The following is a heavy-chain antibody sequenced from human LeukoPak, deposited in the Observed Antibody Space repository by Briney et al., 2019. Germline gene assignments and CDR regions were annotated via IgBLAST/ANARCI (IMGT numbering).Heavy chain of an antibody. CDR1: GGSIRSSNYY. Sequence: TSETLSLTCTVSGGSIRSSNYYWGWIRQPPGKGLEWIGSIYYSGSTYYNPSLKSRVTISVDTSKNQFSLKLTSATAADTAVYYCARLQYSAYDSGSDYWGQGTLVTVSS. D-gene: IGHD5-12*01. J-gene: IGHJ4*02. V-gene: IGHV4-39*01. CDR3: ARLQYSAYDSGSDY. CDR2: IYYSGST.